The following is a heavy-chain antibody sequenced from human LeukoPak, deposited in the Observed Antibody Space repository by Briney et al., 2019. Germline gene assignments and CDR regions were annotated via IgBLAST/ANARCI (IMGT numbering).Heavy chain of an antibody. J-gene: IGHJ4*02. V-gene: IGHV4-59*01. D-gene: IGHD1-26*01. Sequence: ASETLSLTCTVSGGFISSYYWSWIRQPPGKGLEWIGYIYYSGSTNYNPSLKSRVTISVNASKNQFSLKLSSVTAADTAVYYCARGGDWGATRFDYWGQGTLVTVSS. CDR1: GGFISSYY. CDR3: ARGGDWGATRFDY. CDR2: IYYSGST.